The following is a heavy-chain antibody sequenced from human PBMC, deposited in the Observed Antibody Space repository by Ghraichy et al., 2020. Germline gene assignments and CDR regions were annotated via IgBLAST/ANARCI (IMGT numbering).Heavy chain of an antibody. J-gene: IGHJ4*02. Sequence: GGSLRLSCAASGFTFSSYSMNWVRQAPGKGLEWVSSISSSSSYIYYADSVKGRFTISRDNAKNSLYLQMKSLRAEDKAVYYCERVLNHITMIVVVTRAFDYWGQGTLVTVSS. CDR3: ERVLNHITMIVVVTRAFDY. D-gene: IGHD3-22*01. CDR1: GFTFSSYS. CDR2: ISSSSSYI. V-gene: IGHV3-21*01.